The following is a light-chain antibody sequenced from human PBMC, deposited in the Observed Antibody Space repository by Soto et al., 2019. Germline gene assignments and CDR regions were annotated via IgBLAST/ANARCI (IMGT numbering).Light chain of an antibody. CDR2: DVT. V-gene: IGLV2-14*03. CDR3: GSSISFSAYV. Sequence: QSVLTQPASVSGSPGQSITISCTGTSRDIGGYNYVSWYKQHPGEPPKLLIYDVTNRPSGISNRFSGSKSGNTASLTISGLQTDDEADYYCGSSISFSAYVFVTGTKVTVL. CDR1: SRDIGGYNY. J-gene: IGLJ1*01.